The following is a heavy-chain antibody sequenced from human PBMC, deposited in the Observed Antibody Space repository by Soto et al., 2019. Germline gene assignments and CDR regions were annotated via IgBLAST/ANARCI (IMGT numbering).Heavy chain of an antibody. CDR1: GFTFSSYA. CDR3: ARDPWIQLWFDYYYYYGMDV. J-gene: IGHJ6*02. V-gene: IGHV3-30-3*01. D-gene: IGHD5-18*01. CDR2: ISYDGSNK. Sequence: QVQLVESGGGVVQPGRSLRLSCAASGFTFSSYAMHWVRQAPGKGLEWVAVISYDGSNKYYADSVKGRFTISRDNSKNTLYLQMNSLRAEETAVYYCARDPWIQLWFDYYYYYGMDVWGQGTTVTVSS.